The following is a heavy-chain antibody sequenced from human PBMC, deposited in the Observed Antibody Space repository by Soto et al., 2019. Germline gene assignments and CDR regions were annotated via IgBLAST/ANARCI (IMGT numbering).Heavy chain of an antibody. CDR2: ISAYNGNT. J-gene: IGHJ4*02. V-gene: IGHV1-18*04. CDR3: ARVIAVAGTSAFDY. Sequence: QVQLVQSGAEVKKPGASVKVSCKASGYTFTSYGISWVRQAPGQGLEWMGWISAYNGNTNYAQKLQGSVTMYTDTSRSTAYMEVRSLRSDDTAVYYCARVIAVAGTSAFDYWGQGTLVTVSS. D-gene: IGHD6-19*01. CDR1: GYTFTSYG.